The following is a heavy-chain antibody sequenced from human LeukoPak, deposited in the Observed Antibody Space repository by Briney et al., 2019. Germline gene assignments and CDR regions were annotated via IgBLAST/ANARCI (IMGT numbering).Heavy chain of an antibody. V-gene: IGHV4-39*01. Sequence: SETLSLTCTVPGGSISSSGYYWGWIRQPPGKGLEWIASIYYSGSTYYNPSLKSRVTISVDTSKNQLSLKLSSLTAADTAVYYCARHEYSGSYYGLSWFDPWGQGTLVTVSS. CDR3: ARHEYSGSYYGLSWFDP. CDR1: GGSISSSGYY. J-gene: IGHJ5*02. D-gene: IGHD1-26*01. CDR2: IYYSGST.